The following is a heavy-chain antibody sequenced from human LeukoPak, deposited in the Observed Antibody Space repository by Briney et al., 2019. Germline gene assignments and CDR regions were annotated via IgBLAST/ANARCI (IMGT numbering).Heavy chain of an antibody. V-gene: IGHV4-59*12. CDR3: AREYGDFDY. CDR2: IYYSGST. D-gene: IGHD4-17*01. Sequence: SETLSLTCTVSGGSISSYYWSWIRQPPGKGLEWIGYIYYSGSTNYNPSLKSRVTISVDTSKNQFSLKLSSVTAADTAIYYCAREYGDFDYWGQGTLVTVSS. J-gene: IGHJ4*02. CDR1: GGSISSYY.